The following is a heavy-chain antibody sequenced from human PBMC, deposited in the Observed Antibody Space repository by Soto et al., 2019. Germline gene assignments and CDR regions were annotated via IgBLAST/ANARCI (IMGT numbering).Heavy chain of an antibody. D-gene: IGHD6-19*01. J-gene: IGHJ6*02. CDR3: ARVQVAASPGRFYYGLDV. CDR1: GGTFSSYA. Sequence: SVKVSCKVSGGTFSSYAISWVRQAPGQGLEWMGGIIPIFGTANYAQKFQGRVTITADESTSTAHMELSSLRSEDTAVYYCARVQVAASPGRFYYGLDVWGQGTTVTVSS. V-gene: IGHV1-69*13. CDR2: IIPIFGTA.